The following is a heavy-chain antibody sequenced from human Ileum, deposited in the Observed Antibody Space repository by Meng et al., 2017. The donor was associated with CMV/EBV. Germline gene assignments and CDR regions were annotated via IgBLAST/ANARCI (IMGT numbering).Heavy chain of an antibody. J-gene: IGHJ4*02. Sequence: GESLKISCAASEIIFTDFGIHWLRQAPTKGLEWVAFMDIDGTTRYNGDIVKGRFIVSRDKSKNTLFLQLNRLRVEDTAVYYCVGHQGGPREGVRMVWGQGTLVTVSS. CDR3: VGHQGGPREGVRMV. CDR1: EIIFTDFG. D-gene: IGHD3-10*01. V-gene: IGHV3-30*02. CDR2: MDIDGTTR.